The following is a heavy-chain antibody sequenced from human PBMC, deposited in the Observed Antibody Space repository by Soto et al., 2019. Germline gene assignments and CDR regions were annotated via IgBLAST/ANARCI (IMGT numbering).Heavy chain of an antibody. V-gene: IGHV4-31*03. Sequence: KLSETLSLTCSVSGGSISSVGHYWTWIRQQPGKGLEWIGYIYYSGSTGYNPSLKSRVTISVDRSKNQFSLNLSSVTAADTAIYYCARESGGYDSSTRYGLDVWGQGTTVTVSS. CDR3: ARESGGYDSSTRYGLDV. D-gene: IGHD6-25*01. CDR1: GGSISSVGHY. CDR2: IYYSGST. J-gene: IGHJ6*02.